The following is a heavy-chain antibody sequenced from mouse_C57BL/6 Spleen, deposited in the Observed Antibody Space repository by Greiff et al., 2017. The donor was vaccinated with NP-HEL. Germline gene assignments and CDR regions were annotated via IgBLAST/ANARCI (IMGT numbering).Heavy chain of an antibody. CDR2: IWGVGST. CDR3: ASEDDSAWFAY. D-gene: IGHD2-12*01. CDR1: GFSLTSYG. V-gene: IGHV2-6*01. Sequence: VMLVESGPGLVAPSQSLSITCTVSGFSLTSYGVDWVRQSPGKGLEWLGVIWGVGSTNYNSALKSRLSISKDNSKSQVFLKMNSLQTDDTAMYYCASEDDSAWFAYWGQGTLVTVSA. J-gene: IGHJ3*01.